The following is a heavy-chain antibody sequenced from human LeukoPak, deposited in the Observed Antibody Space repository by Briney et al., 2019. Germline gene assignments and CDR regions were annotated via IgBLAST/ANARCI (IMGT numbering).Heavy chain of an antibody. CDR3: AKDRPRYSSSSGGDY. D-gene: IGHD6-6*01. CDR1: GFIVSSNY. CDR2: ISGGGIT. Sequence: GGSLRLSCAASGFIVSSNYMSWVRQAPGKGLEWVSVISGGGITYYTDSVKGRFTISRDNSKNTLYLQMNSLRAEDTAVYYCAKDRPRYSSSSGGDYWGQGTLVTVSS. V-gene: IGHV3-53*01. J-gene: IGHJ4*02.